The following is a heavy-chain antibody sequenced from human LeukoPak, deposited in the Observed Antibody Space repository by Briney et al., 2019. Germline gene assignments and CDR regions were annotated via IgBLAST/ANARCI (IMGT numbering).Heavy chain of an antibody. CDR1: GNTFSGYY. D-gene: IGHD6-13*01. Sequence: ASVKVSCKASGNTFSGYYIHWVRQAPGQGLEWMGWINPNSGGTNYAQKFQGRVTMTRDTSISTAYMELSRLRSDDTAVYYCARRGYSSSWYSDEYYFDYWGQGTLVTVSS. CDR3: ARRGYSSSWYSDEYYFDY. V-gene: IGHV1-2*02. CDR2: INPNSGGT. J-gene: IGHJ4*02.